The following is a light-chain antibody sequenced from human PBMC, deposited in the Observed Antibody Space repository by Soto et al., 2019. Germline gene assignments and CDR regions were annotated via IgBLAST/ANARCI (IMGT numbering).Light chain of an antibody. CDR2: DAS. J-gene: IGKJ1*01. CDR1: QSVSSY. Sequence: MVMTQSPAALSVSPGERATLSCRASQSVSSYLAWYQQKPGQAPRLLIYDASNRATGVPPTFSGSASGTEFTLTISSLQSEDFTVYYCQQYNKWPLTFGQGTKVDIK. V-gene: IGKV3-15*01. CDR3: QQYNKWPLT.